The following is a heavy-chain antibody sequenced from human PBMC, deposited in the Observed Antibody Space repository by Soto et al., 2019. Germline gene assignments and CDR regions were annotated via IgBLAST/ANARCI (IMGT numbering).Heavy chain of an antibody. Sequence: QLRLQESVPGLVEPSHTLSLIGSVSDDAMRSGGYYWTWISQLPGKVIQWIGFIPYSGATLYSPSIKRRVSKAMHIYKILFALRPGSVTAADTATSYCPRGKTKDDSSVGPHWGQGTPVNFS. V-gene: IGHV4-31*03. CDR1: DDAMRSGGYY. CDR3: PRGKTKDDSSVGPH. J-gene: IGHJ4*02. CDR2: IPYSGAT. D-gene: IGHD6-25*01.